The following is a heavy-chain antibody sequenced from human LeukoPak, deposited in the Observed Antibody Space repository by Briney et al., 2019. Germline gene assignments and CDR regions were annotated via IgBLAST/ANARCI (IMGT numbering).Heavy chain of an antibody. D-gene: IGHD1-26*01. CDR1: GFTLSSYA. V-gene: IGHV3-64*01. CDR2: ISTNGGNT. CDR3: ARVGEGRYYQYYYMDV. J-gene: IGHJ6*03. Sequence: GGSLRLSCAASGFTLSSYAMHWLRQAPGKRLEYVSAISTNGGNTYYANSVKGRFSISRDNSKNTLYLQMGSLRTEDMAVYYCARVGEGRYYQYYYMDVWGKGTTVTVSS.